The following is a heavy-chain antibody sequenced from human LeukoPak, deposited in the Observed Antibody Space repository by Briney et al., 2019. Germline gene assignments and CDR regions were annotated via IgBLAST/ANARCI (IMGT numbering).Heavy chain of an antibody. Sequence: PSETLSLTGTVSGDSISSYYWSWIRQPPGKGLEWIGYMSFSGSTNYNASLKSRVTMSVDIPKNHFSLKLRSVTAGDTAVYYCARRNLQGGLDYWGQGALVTVSS. D-gene: IGHD1-14*01. J-gene: IGHJ4*02. CDR3: ARRNLQGGLDY. V-gene: IGHV4-59*01. CDR1: GDSISSYY. CDR2: MSFSGST.